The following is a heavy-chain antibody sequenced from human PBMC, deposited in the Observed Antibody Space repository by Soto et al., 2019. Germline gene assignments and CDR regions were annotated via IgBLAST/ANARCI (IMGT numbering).Heavy chain of an antibody. CDR2: ISYDGSNK. J-gene: IGHJ5*02. Sequence: QVHLVESGGGVVQPGRSLRLSCAASGFTFSSYAMHWVRQAPGKGLEWVAVISYDGSNKYYADFVKGRFTISRDNSKNTVDLQMNSPRAEDTAVYYCARDGGGGHYWFDPWGQGTLVTVSS. V-gene: IGHV3-30*04. CDR3: ARDGGGGHYWFDP. CDR1: GFTFSSYA. D-gene: IGHD2-15*01.